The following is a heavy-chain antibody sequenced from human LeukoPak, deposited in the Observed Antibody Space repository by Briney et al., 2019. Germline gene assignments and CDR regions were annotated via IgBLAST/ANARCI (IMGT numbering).Heavy chain of an antibody. J-gene: IGHJ6*02. D-gene: IGHD5-24*01. CDR1: GGTFSSYT. CDR2: IIPILGIA. V-gene: IGHV1-69*04. Sequence: SVKVSCKASGGTFSSYTISWVRQAPGQGLEWMGTIIPILGIANYAQKFQGRVTITADKSTSTAYMELSSLRSEDTAVYYCAREGDGYNPYYYYYGMDVWGQATTVTVSS. CDR3: AREGDGYNPYYYYYGMDV.